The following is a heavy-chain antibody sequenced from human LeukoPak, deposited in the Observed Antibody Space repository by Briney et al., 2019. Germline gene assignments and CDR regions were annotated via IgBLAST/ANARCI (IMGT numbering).Heavy chain of an antibody. CDR3: ARQTYYYDSSWYY. D-gene: IGHD3-22*01. CDR2: INPNSGGT. Sequence: ASVKVSCKTSGFTFTGHYMHWLRQAPGQGLEWMGWINPNSGGTNYAQKFQGRVTMTRDTSISTAYMELSRLRSDDTAVYYCARQTYYYDSSWYYWGQGTLVTVSS. CDR1: GFTFTGHY. J-gene: IGHJ4*02. V-gene: IGHV1-2*02.